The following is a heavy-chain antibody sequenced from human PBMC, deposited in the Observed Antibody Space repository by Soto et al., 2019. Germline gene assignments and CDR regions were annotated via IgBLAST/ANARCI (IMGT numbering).Heavy chain of an antibody. CDR1: GYTFTSYY. CDR3: ARDMAPVALLRFLEWSDYGMDV. D-gene: IGHD3-3*01. V-gene: IGHV1-46*01. CDR2: INPSGGST. Sequence: QVQLVQSGAEVKKPGASVKVSCKASGYTFTSYYMHWVRQAPGQGLEWMGIINPSGGSTSYAQKCQGRVTMTRDTSTSTVYMELSSLRSEDTAVYYCARDMAPVALLRFLEWSDYGMDVWGQGTTVTVSS. J-gene: IGHJ6*02.